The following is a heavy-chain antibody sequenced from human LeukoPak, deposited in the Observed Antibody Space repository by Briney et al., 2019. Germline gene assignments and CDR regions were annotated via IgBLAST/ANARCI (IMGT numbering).Heavy chain of an antibody. CDR2: IYYGGST. Sequence: SETLSLTCTVSGGSISSYYWSWIRQPPGKGLEWIGYIYYGGSTNYNPSFKSRLTISVDTFKHQFSLLLSSVTAADTAVYYCARVSSWSVDYWGQGTLVTVSS. CDR1: GGSISSYY. V-gene: IGHV4-59*01. CDR3: ARVSSWSVDY. J-gene: IGHJ4*02. D-gene: IGHD6-13*01.